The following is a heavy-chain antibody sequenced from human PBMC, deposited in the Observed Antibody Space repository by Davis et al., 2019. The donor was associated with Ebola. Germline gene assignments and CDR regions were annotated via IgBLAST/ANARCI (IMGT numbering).Heavy chain of an antibody. CDR2: INSDGSST. CDR3: ARASKRYCSGGSCYINY. V-gene: IGHV3-74*01. Sequence: HTGGSLRLSCAASGFTFSSYWMHWVRQAPGKGLVWVSRINSDGSSTSYADSVKGRFTISRDNAKNTLYLQMNSLRAEDTAVYYCARASKRYCSGGSCYINYWGQGTLVTVSS. J-gene: IGHJ4*02. CDR1: GFTFSSYW. D-gene: IGHD2-15*01.